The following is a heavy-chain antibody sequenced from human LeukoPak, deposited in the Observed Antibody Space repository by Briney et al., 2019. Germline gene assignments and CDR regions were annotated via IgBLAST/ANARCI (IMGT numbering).Heavy chain of an antibody. J-gene: IGHJ2*01. V-gene: IGHV4-34*01. CDR3: AREGISPGTTGTRQKNWYFDL. CDR1: GGSFSGYY. Sequence: SETLSLTCAVYGGSFSGYYWSWIRQPPGKGLEWIGEINHSGSTNYNPSLKSRVTISVDTSKNQFSLKLSSVTAADTAVYYCAREGISPGTTGTRQKNWYFDLWGRGTLVTVSS. CDR2: INHSGST. D-gene: IGHD1-1*01.